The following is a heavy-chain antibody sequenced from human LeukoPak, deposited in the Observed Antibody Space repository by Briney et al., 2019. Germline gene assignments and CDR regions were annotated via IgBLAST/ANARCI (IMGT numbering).Heavy chain of an antibody. CDR2: MNPNSGNT. CDR3: ARATYSNYYSEKPFDY. D-gene: IGHD4-11*01. CDR1: GYTFTSYD. V-gene: IGHV1-8*01. Sequence: VASVKVSCKASGYTFTSYDTNWVRQATGQGLEWMGWMNPNSGNTGYAQKFQGRVTMTRNTSISTAYMELSSLRSEDTAVYYCARATYSNYYSEKPFDYWGQGTLVTVSS. J-gene: IGHJ4*02.